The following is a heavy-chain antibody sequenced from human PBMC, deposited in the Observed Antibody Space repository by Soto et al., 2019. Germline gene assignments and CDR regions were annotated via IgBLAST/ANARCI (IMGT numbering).Heavy chain of an antibody. CDR1: GYSISSGYY. Sequence: SETLSLTCTVSGYSISSGYYWGWIRQPPGKGLEWIGSIYHSGSTYYNPPLKSRVTISVDTSKNKFSLKLSSGTAADTAVYYCATSSSLLWFGELLPDYYYGMDVWGQGTTVTVSS. CDR3: ATSSSLLWFGELLPDYYYGMDV. CDR2: IYHSGST. D-gene: IGHD3-10*01. J-gene: IGHJ6*02. V-gene: IGHV4-38-2*02.